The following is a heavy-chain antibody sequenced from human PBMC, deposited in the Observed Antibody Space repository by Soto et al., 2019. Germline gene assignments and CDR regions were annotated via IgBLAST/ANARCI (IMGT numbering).Heavy chain of an antibody. J-gene: IGHJ6*02. CDR2: IYYSGST. Sequence: SETPSITCTVSGGSISSYYWSWIRQPPGKGLEWIGYIYYSGSTNYNPSLKSRVTISVDTSKNQFSLKLSSVTAADTAVYYCARDGRGAGYCSGGSCYSAAHHYYGMDVWGQGTTVTVSS. V-gene: IGHV4-59*12. D-gene: IGHD2-15*01. CDR1: GGSISSYY. CDR3: ARDGRGAGYCSGGSCYSAAHHYYGMDV.